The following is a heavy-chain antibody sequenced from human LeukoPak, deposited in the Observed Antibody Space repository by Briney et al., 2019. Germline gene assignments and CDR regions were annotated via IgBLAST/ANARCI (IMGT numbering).Heavy chain of an antibody. CDR1: GYTFTSYD. Sequence: ASVKVSCKASGYTFTSYDINGVRQATGQGLEWMGWMNPNSGNTGHAQKFQGRVTITRNTSISTAYMELSSLRSEDTAVYYCARGPTVAGTGFYWGQGTLVTVSS. D-gene: IGHD6-19*01. CDR2: MNPNSGNT. V-gene: IGHV1-8*03. CDR3: ARGPTVAGTGFY. J-gene: IGHJ4*02.